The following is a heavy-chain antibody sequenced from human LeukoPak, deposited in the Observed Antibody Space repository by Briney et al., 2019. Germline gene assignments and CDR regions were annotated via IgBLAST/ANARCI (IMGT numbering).Heavy chain of an antibody. J-gene: IGHJ4*02. D-gene: IGHD3-3*01. V-gene: IGHV1-69*13. Sequence: ASVKVSCKASGGTFSSYAISWVRQAPGQGLEWMGGIIPIFGTANYAQKFQGRVTITADESTSTAYMELSSLRSEDTAVYYCARDPTDARFGVVTFYYWGQGTLVTVSS. CDR1: GGTFSSYA. CDR2: IIPIFGTA. CDR3: ARDPTDARFGVVTFYY.